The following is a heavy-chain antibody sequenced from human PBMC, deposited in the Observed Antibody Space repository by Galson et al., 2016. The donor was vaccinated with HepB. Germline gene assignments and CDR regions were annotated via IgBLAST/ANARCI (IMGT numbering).Heavy chain of an antibody. J-gene: IGHJ5*02. V-gene: IGHV1-3*04. D-gene: IGHD2-2*01. Sequence: SVKVSCKASGHSFTSNIVHWVRQAPGQRLEWMGWIFTGDGQTRYSHNFQGRLNFISDTSASTAYMQLSRLTSEDTAVYYCATDLGTRSWWGWLDPWGQGTLVIVSS. CDR2: IFTGDGQT. CDR3: ATDLGTRSWWGWLDP. CDR1: GHSFTSNI.